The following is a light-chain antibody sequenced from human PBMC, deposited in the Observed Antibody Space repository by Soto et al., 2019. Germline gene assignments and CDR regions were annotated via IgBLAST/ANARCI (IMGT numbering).Light chain of an antibody. J-gene: IGKJ1*01. V-gene: IGKV1-5*03. Sequence: DIQMTQSPSTLSGSVGDRVTITCRASQTISSWLAWYQQKPGKAPKLLIHKASTLKSGVPSRFSGSGSGTEFTLTISSLQPDDFANYYCQHYNSYSEAFGQGTKVELK. CDR1: QTISSW. CDR2: KAS. CDR3: QHYNSYSEA.